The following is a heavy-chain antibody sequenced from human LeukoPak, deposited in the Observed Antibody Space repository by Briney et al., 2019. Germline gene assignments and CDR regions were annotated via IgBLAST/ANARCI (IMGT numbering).Heavy chain of an antibody. CDR2: IYYGGTT. CDR3: ARDLVNYYGSGTYVHGFDV. J-gene: IGHJ3*01. D-gene: IGHD3-10*01. V-gene: IGHV4-31*03. Sequence: PSQTLSLTGTVSGGSINTGDYYWHWIRQHPGKGLEWIGYIYYGGTTSYNPSLKSRLIISLDTSNNQFSLRVNSVTAADTAVYFCARDLVNYYGSGTYVHGFDVWGQGTMVKVSA. CDR1: GGSINTGDYY.